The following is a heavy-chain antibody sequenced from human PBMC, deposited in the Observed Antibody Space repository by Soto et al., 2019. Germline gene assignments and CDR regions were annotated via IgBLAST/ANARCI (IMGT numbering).Heavy chain of an antibody. J-gene: IGHJ5*02. V-gene: IGHV1-18*01. CDR3: ARDGVITMVRGVRGWFGP. CDR1: GYTFTSYG. CDR2: ISAYNGNT. Sequence: ASVKVSCKASGYTFTSYGISWVRQAPGQGLEWMGWISAYNGNTNYAQKLQGRVTMTTDTSTSTAYMELRSLRSDDTAVYYCARDGVITMVRGVRGWFGPWGQGTLVTVSS. D-gene: IGHD3-10*01.